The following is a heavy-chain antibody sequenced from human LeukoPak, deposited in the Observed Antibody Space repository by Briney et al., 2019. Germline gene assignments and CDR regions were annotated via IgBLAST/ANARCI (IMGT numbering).Heavy chain of an antibody. J-gene: IGHJ4*02. CDR1: GFTFSSYS. Sequence: PGGSLRLSCAASGFTFSSYSMNWVRQAPGKGLEWVSYISSSSSTIYYADSVKGRLTISRDNAKNSLYLQMNSLRAEDTAVYYCARDRLRASGYDFDYWGQGTLVTVSS. CDR2: ISSSSSTI. CDR3: ARDRLRASGYDFDY. V-gene: IGHV3-48*01. D-gene: IGHD5-12*01.